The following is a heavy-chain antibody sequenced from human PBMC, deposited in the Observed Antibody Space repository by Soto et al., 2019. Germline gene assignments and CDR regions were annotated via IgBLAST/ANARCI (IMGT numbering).Heavy chain of an antibody. J-gene: IGHJ4*02. D-gene: IGHD2-2*01. Sequence: PGESLKISCKGFGYYFSTYWFGWVRQMSGKGLEWMGIMYPGDSDTRLNPSFRGRVTLSVDTSVSTAYLQWDSLQASDTAIYYCARLPRDCNYTSCYFADSWGQGTQVTVSS. CDR3: ARLPRDCNYTSCYFADS. CDR2: MYPGDSDT. V-gene: IGHV5-51*01. CDR1: GYYFSTYW.